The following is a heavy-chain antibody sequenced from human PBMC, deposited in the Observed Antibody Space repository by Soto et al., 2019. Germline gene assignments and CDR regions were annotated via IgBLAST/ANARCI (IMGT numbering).Heavy chain of an antibody. V-gene: IGHV3-74*01. CDR1: GFTFSTFW. CDR2: INSDGSKT. Sequence: SLRLSCAASGFTFSTFWMHWVREAPGRGLVWVSRINSDGSKTTYAASVKGRFTISRDNAKNTVYLQMDSLRAEDTAVYNCATVATNSYNWLDPWGQGTLVTVSS. J-gene: IGHJ5*02. CDR3: ATVATNSYNWLDP. D-gene: IGHD5-12*01.